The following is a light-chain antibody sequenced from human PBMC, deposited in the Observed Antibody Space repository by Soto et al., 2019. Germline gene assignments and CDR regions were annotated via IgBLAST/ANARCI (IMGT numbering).Light chain of an antibody. J-gene: IGLJ2*01. CDR2: EDN. CDR1: SGSIASNY. V-gene: IGLV6-57*01. Sequence: NFMLTQPHSVSESPGKTVTISCTRSSGSIASNYVQWYQQRPGSSPTTIIYEDNLSPSGVPDRFSGSIDSSSNSASLTISGLKTEDEADYYCQSYDTSSQVFGGGTKLTVL. CDR3: QSYDTSSQV.